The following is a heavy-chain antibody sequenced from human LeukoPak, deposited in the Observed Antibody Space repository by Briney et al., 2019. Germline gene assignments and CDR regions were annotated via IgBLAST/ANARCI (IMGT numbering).Heavy chain of an antibody. V-gene: IGHV1-3*01. CDR1: GYTFTSYA. J-gene: IGHJ5*02. Sequence: ASVKVSCKASGYTFTSYAMHWVRQAPGQRLEWMGWINAGNGNTKYSQKFQGRVTITRVTSASTAYMELSSLRSEDTAVYYCARGPMTTKSWFDPWGQGTLVTVSS. CDR2: INAGNGNT. D-gene: IGHD4-17*01. CDR3: ARGPMTTKSWFDP.